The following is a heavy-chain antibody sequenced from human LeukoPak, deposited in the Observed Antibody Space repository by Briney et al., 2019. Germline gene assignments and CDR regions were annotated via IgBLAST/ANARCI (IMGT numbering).Heavy chain of an antibody. CDR1: GGSISGYY. Sequence: SETLSLTCTVSGGSISGYYWSWIRQPPGKGLEWIGYIYYSGSTNYNPSLKSRVTISVDTSKNQFSLKLSSVTAADTAVYYCARALYSSSRGYFDLWGRGTLVTVSS. J-gene: IGHJ2*01. CDR2: IYYSGST. D-gene: IGHD6-13*01. V-gene: IGHV4-59*01. CDR3: ARALYSSSRGYFDL.